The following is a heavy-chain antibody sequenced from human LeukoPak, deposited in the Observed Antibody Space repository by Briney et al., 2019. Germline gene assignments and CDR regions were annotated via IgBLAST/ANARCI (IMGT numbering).Heavy chain of an antibody. Sequence: GGSLRLSCAASGFTVTNNYMSWVRQAPGMGLEWVSMIYSGGNTYYADSVKGRFTISRDNSKNTLYLQMTSRRVEDTALYYCASSPTVTTFDYWGQGTLVTVSS. CDR3: ASSPTVTTFDY. D-gene: IGHD4-17*01. CDR2: IYSGGNT. CDR1: GFTVTNNY. J-gene: IGHJ4*02. V-gene: IGHV3-66*01.